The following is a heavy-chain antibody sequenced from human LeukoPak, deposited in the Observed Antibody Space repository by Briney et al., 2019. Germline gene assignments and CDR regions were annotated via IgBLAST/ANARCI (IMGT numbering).Heavy chain of an antibody. CDR3: VRDRGWFHFDL. V-gene: IGHV3-7*01. D-gene: IGHD3-10*01. J-gene: IGHJ4*02. Sequence: PGGSLRLSCAASGFTFKKYWMNWVRQVPGKGLECLANIKEDGSETYYADSVKGRFTISRDNPKNLLFLQINSLRVEDTAVYYCVRDRGWFHFDLWGQGALVTVSS. CDR2: IKEDGSET. CDR1: GFTFKKYW.